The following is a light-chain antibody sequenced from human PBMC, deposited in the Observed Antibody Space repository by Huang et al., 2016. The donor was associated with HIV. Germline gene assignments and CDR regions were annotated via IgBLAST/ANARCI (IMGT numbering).Light chain of an antibody. CDR1: QTISSS. CDR2: AAS. Sequence: DIQMTQSPSSLSASVGSRVTITCRASQTISSSFNWYQQQPGKAPKVLIYAASSSQSGVPSRFSGGGSGTDFTLTISNLQPEDFAIYYCQQSYNALRTFGQGTRVEI. CDR3: QQSYNALRT. V-gene: IGKV1-39*01. J-gene: IGKJ1*01.